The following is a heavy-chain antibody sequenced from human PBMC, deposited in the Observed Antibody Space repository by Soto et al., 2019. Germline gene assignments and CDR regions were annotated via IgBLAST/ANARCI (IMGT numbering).Heavy chain of an antibody. CDR3: ARGRRFDY. J-gene: IGHJ4*02. Sequence: KPSETLSLTCAVYGGSFSGYYWSWIRQPPGKGLEWIGEINHSGSTNYNPSLKSRVTISVDTSKNQFSLKLSSVTAADTAVYYCARGRRFDYWGQGTLVTVSS. CDR1: GGSFSGYY. V-gene: IGHV4-34*01. CDR2: INHSGST.